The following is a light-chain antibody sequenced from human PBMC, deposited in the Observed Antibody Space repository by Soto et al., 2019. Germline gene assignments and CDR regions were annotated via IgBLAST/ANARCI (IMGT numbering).Light chain of an antibody. V-gene: IGKV1-39*01. CDR1: KTISNY. J-gene: IGKJ3*01. Sequence: DIQITQSPSSLSASVGDRVTITCRASKTISNYLNWYQKKPGKAPQLLIYAASTLQRGVPSRFTGSGSGTDFTLTIISLQPEDYATYFCQQSYSMPYAFGPGTKVDIK. CDR3: QQSYSMPYA. CDR2: AAS.